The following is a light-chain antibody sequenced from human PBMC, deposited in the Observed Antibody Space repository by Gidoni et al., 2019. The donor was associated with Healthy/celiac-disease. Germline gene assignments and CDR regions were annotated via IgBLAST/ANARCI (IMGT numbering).Light chain of an antibody. J-gene: IGKJ2*01. Sequence: EIVMTQSPATLSVSPGDRATPSCRASQSVSSNLAWYQQKPGQAPRLLIYGAATRATGIPARFSGSVSGTEFTLTISRLQSEDFAVYYCQQYNNWPPSLYTFXQXTKLEIK. CDR1: QSVSSN. V-gene: IGKV3-15*01. CDR2: GAA. CDR3: QQYNNWPPSLYT.